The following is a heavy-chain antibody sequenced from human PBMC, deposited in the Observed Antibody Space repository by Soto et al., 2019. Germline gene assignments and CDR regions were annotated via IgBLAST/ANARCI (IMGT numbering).Heavy chain of an antibody. CDR2: INSDGSST. CDR1: GFTFSSYW. J-gene: IGHJ3*02. V-gene: IGHV3-74*01. D-gene: IGHD3-22*01. CDR3: AKDPGALSYYYDSSVPDAFDI. Sequence: GGSLRLSCAASGFTFSSYWMHWVRQAPGKGLVWVSRINSDGSSTSYADSVKGRFTISRDNSKNTLYLQMNSLRAEDTAVYYCAKDPGALSYYYDSSVPDAFDIWGQGTMVTVSS.